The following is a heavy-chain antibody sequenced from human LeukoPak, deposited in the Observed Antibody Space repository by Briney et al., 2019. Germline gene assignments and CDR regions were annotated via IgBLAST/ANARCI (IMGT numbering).Heavy chain of an antibody. CDR2: IYTSGST. J-gene: IGHJ3*02. CDR1: GGSISSYY. Sequence: SETLSLTCTVSGGSISSYYWSWIRQPPGKGLEWIGYIYTSGSTNYNPSLKSRVTISVDTSKNQFSLKLRSVTAADTAGYYCARLRGYCSSTSCYTRDAFDIWGQGTMVTVSS. V-gene: IGHV4-4*09. CDR3: ARLRGYCSSTSCYTRDAFDI. D-gene: IGHD2-2*02.